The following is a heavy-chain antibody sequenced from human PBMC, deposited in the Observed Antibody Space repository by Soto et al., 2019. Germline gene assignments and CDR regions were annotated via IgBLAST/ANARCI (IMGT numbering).Heavy chain of an antibody. D-gene: IGHD1-7*01. CDR3: ARDSLTGNYFDP. CDR2: IYHSGST. CDR1: GGSISSGGYS. Sequence: QVQLQESGPGLVKPSQTLSLTCAVSGGSISSGGYSWNWIRQPPGKGLEWIGYIYHSGSTLYTPSLNSRVTIAIDKSKTQFSLSLSSVSAADTAVYYCARDSLTGNYFDPWGQGTLVTVSS. V-gene: IGHV4-30-2*01. J-gene: IGHJ5*02.